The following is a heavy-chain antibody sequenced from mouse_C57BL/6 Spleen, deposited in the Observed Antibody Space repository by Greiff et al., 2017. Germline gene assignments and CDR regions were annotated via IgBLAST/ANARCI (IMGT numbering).Heavy chain of an antibody. Sequence: QVQLQQPGAELVMPGASVKLSCTASGYTFTSYWMHWVKQRPEHGLEWIGVIDPSDSYTNYNQKFKGKSTLTIDTSSSTAYMQLSSLTSEDSAVYYCARGDDYDGDWFAYWGQGTLLTVSS. V-gene: IGHV1-69*01. CDR3: ARGDDYDGDWFAY. CDR2: IDPSDSYT. CDR1: GYTFTSYW. D-gene: IGHD2-4*01. J-gene: IGHJ3*01.